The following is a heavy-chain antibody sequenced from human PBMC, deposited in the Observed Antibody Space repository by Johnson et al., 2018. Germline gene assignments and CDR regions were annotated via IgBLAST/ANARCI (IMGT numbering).Heavy chain of an antibody. CDR3: TRGGSYMEV. J-gene: IGHJ6*03. D-gene: IGHD1-26*01. CDR1: GFTFSTYW. Sequence: EVQLVESGGGLVQPGGSLRLSCAASGFTFSTYWMSWVRQAPGKGLEWVANINQGGSPQYYVYPVKGRFTISRDNAKNSLYLQMNSLSAGDAAVYYCTRGGSYMEVWGKGTTVTVSS. CDR2: INQGGSPQ. V-gene: IGHV3-7*01.